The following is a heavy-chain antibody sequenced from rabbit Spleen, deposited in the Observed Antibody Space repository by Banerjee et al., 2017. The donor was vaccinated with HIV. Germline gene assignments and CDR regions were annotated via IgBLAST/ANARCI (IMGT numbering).Heavy chain of an antibody. CDR2: IDPIFSST. CDR3: ARDTGSSFSSYGMDL. CDR1: GFDLSNYG. D-gene: IGHD8-1*01. Sequence: QLVESGGGLVQPGGSLKLSCKASGFDLSNYGVSWVRQAPGKGLEWIGYIDPIFSSTHYATWVNGRFTISSHNAQNTLYLQLNSLTAADTATYFCARDTGSSFSSYGMDLWGQGTLVTVS. J-gene: IGHJ3*01. V-gene: IGHV1S7*01.